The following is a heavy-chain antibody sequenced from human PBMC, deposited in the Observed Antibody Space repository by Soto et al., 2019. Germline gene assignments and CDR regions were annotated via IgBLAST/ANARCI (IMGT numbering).Heavy chain of an antibody. CDR3: ARSLSTIGARPDY. J-gene: IGHJ4*01. V-gene: IGHV1-2*02. Sequence: QVQLVQSGAEVKKPGASVKVSCKASGYTFTGYYMHWVRQAPGQGLEWMGWINPNSGDTNYAQKFQGRVTMTRDMSISTAYMELSRLISADTAVYYCARSLSTIGARPDYWGHGTLVSVSS. CDR1: GYTFTGYY. CDR2: INPNSGDT. D-gene: IGHD6-6*01.